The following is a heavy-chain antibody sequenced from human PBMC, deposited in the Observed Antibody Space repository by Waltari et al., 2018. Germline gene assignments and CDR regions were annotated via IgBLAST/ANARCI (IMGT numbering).Heavy chain of an antibody. V-gene: IGHV3-23*01. CDR3: AKDSHGYYRPVDF. Sequence: DVQLLESGGGLVQPGGSLRLSCAASGLIFCSFAMSWVRQAPGKGLEWVSTISGSGSSTDYANSVKGRFTISRDNSKNTLYLQMNRLRAEDTAVYYCAKDSHGYYRPVDFWGQGILVTVSS. CDR1: GLIFCSFA. J-gene: IGHJ4*02. D-gene: IGHD3-3*01. CDR2: ISGSGSST.